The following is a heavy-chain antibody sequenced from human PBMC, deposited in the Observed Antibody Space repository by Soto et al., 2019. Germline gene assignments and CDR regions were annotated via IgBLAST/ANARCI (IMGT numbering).Heavy chain of an antibody. CDR1: GGSISSGGYY. V-gene: IGHV4-31*03. D-gene: IGHD4-17*01. J-gene: IGHJ4*02. Sequence: QVQLQESGPGLVKPSQTLSLTCTVSGGSISSGGYYWSWIRQHPGKGLEWIGYIYYSGSTYYNPSLKSRVTISVDTSKNQFSLKLSSVTAADTAVYYCARAPGDYGDYVPLGSFDYWGQGTLVTVSS. CDR2: IYYSGST. CDR3: ARAPGDYGDYVPLGSFDY.